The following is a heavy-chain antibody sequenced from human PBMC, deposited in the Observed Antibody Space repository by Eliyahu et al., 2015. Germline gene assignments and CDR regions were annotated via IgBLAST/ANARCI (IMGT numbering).Heavy chain of an antibody. CDR3: ARTYGDNFCWFDP. CDR1: XXXLXXYE. Sequence: EVQLVESGGGLVQPGGSLRLSCAASXXXLXXYEMNWVRQAPGKGPEWISYISRSGRSGSSIYYADSVRGRFTISRDNAKNSLYLQMNSLRAEDTAVYYCARTYGDNFCWFDPWGQGTRVTVSS. V-gene: IGHV3-48*03. D-gene: IGHD4-17*01. J-gene: IGHJ5*02. CDR2: ISRSGRSGSSI.